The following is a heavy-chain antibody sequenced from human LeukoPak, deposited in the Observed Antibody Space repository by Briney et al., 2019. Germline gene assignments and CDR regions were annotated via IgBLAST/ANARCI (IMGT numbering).Heavy chain of an antibody. CDR1: GGSFSSYY. Sequence: SETLSLTCAVYGGSFSSYYFYWIRQPPGKGLEWIGEINHSGSTNYNPSLKSRVTISVDTSKNQFSLKLSSVTAADTAVYYCARAQLIGISEGWGQGTLVTVFS. V-gene: IGHV4-34*01. D-gene: IGHD1-1*01. CDR3: ARAQLIGISEG. CDR2: INHSGST. J-gene: IGHJ4*02.